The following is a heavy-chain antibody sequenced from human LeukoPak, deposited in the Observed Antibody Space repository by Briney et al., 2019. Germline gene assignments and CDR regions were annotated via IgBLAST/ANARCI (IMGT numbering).Heavy chain of an antibody. J-gene: IGHJ4*02. CDR1: GGTFSSYA. CDR3: AREVAVAGHFDY. V-gene: IGHV1-69*13. D-gene: IGHD6-19*01. CDR2: IIPIFGTA. Sequence: SVKVSCKASGGTFSSYAISWVRQAPGQGLEWMGGIIPIFGTANYAQKFQGRVTITADESTSTAYMELSSLRSEDTAVYYCAREVAVAGHFDYWGQGTLVTVSS.